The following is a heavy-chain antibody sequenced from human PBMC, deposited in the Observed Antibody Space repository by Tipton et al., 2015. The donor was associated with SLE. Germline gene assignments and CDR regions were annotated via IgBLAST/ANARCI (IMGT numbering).Heavy chain of an antibody. CDR3: ARVHDYGGYFDY. Sequence: TLSLTCTVSVGSISSYYWSWIRQPPGKGLEWIGYIYYSGSTNYNPSLKSRVTISVDTSKNQFSLKLSSVTAADTAVYYCARVHDYGGYFDYWGQGTLVTVSS. V-gene: IGHV4-59*12. J-gene: IGHJ4*02. CDR1: VGSISSYY. D-gene: IGHD4-23*01. CDR2: IYYSGST.